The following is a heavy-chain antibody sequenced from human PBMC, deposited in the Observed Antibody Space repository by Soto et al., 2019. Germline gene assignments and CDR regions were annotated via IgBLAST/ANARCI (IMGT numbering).Heavy chain of an antibody. J-gene: IGHJ6*02. Sequence: EVQLVESGGGLVKPGGSLRLSCATSGFTFADAWMSWVRQAPGKGLEWVGLIKRKVHGGTIVYAAPVKGRFTISRDDSKNTLYLQMNSLKAEDTAVYYCIDLGSGAFYSGMDVWGQGTTVTVSS. CDR1: GFTFADAW. CDR3: IDLGSGAFYSGMDV. D-gene: IGHD2-21*02. CDR2: IKRKVHGGTI. V-gene: IGHV3-15*07.